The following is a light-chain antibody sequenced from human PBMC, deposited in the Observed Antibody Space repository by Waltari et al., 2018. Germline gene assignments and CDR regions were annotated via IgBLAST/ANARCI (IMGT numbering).Light chain of an antibody. CDR1: QSVTSSY. J-gene: IGKJ5*01. CDR3: QQYDSSPRIT. Sequence: EIVLTQSPGTLSLSPGERATLSCRASQSVTSSYLAWYQQKPGQAPRPLIYGASSRATGIPDRFSGSGSGTDFTLTISRLEPEDFAVYYCQQYDSSPRITFGQGTRLEIK. V-gene: IGKV3-20*01. CDR2: GAS.